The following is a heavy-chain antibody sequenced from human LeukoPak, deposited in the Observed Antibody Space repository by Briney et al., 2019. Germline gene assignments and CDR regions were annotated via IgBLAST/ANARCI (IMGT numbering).Heavy chain of an antibody. CDR1: GGSISSSSYY. V-gene: IGHV4-39*01. D-gene: IGHD6-19*01. CDR2: IYYSGST. J-gene: IGHJ4*02. CDR3: ARRGVAAVAGTGGFDY. Sequence: PSETLSLTCTVSGGSISSSSYYWGWIRQPPGKGLEWIGSIYYSGSTYYNPSLKSRVTISVDTSKNQFSLKLSSVTAADTAVYYCARRGVAAVAGTGGFDYWGQGTLVTVSS.